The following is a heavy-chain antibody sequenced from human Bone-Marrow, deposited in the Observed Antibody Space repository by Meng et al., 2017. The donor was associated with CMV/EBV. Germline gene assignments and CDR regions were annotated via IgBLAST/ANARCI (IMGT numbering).Heavy chain of an antibody. CDR1: GGSISSGGYS. Sequence: VSGGSISSGGYSWSWIRQHPGKGLEWIGYIYYSGSTYYNPSLKSRVTISVDTSKNQFSLKLSSVTAADTAVYYCARTYGDYVPWADYWGQGTLVTVSS. V-gene: IGHV4-31*02. CDR3: ARTYGDYVPWADY. CDR2: IYYSGST. J-gene: IGHJ4*02. D-gene: IGHD4-17*01.